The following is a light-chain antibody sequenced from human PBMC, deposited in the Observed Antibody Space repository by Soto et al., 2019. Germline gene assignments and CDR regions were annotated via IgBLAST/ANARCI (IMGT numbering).Light chain of an antibody. Sequence: EIVLTQSPGTLSLSPVERATLSCMASQSVSSSYLAWYQQRPGQPPNLLIFGASHRAPDIPDRFSGSGSGTDFTLTISRLEPEDFAVYYCQQYGGSVQTFGQGTKVDI. CDR3: QQYGGSVQT. J-gene: IGKJ1*01. CDR1: QSVSSSY. V-gene: IGKV3-20*01. CDR2: GAS.